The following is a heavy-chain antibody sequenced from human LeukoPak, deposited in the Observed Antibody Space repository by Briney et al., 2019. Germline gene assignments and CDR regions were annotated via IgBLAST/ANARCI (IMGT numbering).Heavy chain of an antibody. D-gene: IGHD6-19*01. CDR2: INGAGGYT. CDR3: EREGDRGIEVADFFDY. CDR1: GFTFSMYS. V-gene: IGHV3-23*01. Sequence: GGSLRLSCAASGFTFSMYSMAWVRQAPGKGLEWVAVINGAGGYTFYSDSVKGRFTISRDNFENTLYIQINSMRAEDTAVYYCEREGDRGIEVADFFDYWGQGTLVTVSS. J-gene: IGHJ4*02.